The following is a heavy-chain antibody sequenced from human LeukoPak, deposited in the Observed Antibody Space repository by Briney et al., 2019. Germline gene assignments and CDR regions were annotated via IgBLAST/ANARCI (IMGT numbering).Heavy chain of an antibody. CDR3: ARVLLKHIVVLTPRNWYFDL. Sequence: SETLSLTCAVYGGSFSGYYWSWIRQPPGKGLEWIGEINHSGSTNYNPSLKSRVTISVDTSKNQFSLKLSSVTAADTAVCYCARVLLKHIVVLTPRNWYFDLWGRGTLVTVSS. V-gene: IGHV4-34*01. J-gene: IGHJ2*01. CDR1: GGSFSGYY. D-gene: IGHD2-21*02. CDR2: INHSGST.